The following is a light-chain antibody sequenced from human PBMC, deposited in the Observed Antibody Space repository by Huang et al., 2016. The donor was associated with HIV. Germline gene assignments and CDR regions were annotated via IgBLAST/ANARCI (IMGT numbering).Light chain of an antibody. CDR1: QSVSSY. CDR2: DAS. Sequence: EIVLTQSPATLSLSPGERATLSCRASQSVSSYLAWYQQKPGQAPRLLIYDASNRATCIPARFSGSGSGTDFTLTISGLEPEDFAVYYCQQRSNWPPLTFGGGTKVE. J-gene: IGKJ4*01. V-gene: IGKV3-11*01. CDR3: QQRSNWPPLT.